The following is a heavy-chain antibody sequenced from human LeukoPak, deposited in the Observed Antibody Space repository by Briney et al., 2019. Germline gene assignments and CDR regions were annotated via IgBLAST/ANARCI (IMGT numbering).Heavy chain of an antibody. D-gene: IGHD3-22*01. V-gene: IGHV4-39*07. CDR1: GGSIRSSYYY. CDR3: ARAHYYDSSGYYTHYYYYGMDV. CDR2: IYDSGST. J-gene: IGHJ6*02. Sequence: SETLSLTCTVSGGSIRSSYYYWGWIRQPPGKGLEWIGSIYDSGSTNYNPSLKSRVTISVDTSKNQFSLKLSSVTAADTAVYYCARAHYYDSSGYYTHYYYYGMDVWGQGTTVTVSS.